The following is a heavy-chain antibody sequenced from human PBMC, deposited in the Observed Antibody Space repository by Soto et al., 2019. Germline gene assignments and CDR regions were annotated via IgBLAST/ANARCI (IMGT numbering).Heavy chain of an antibody. J-gene: IGHJ3*02. CDR3: AHSKWLADAFAI. CDR1: GFSLTTSGVS. Sequence: QITLKESGPTLVKPTQTLTLTCTFSGFSLTTSGVSVGWMRQPPGKALEWLALIYWNDDKRYSPSLKSRLTITKDTSKNQGVLTMTNMDPVDTATYYCAHSKWLADAFAIWGQGTVVTVSS. D-gene: IGHD6-19*01. V-gene: IGHV2-5*01. CDR2: IYWNDDK.